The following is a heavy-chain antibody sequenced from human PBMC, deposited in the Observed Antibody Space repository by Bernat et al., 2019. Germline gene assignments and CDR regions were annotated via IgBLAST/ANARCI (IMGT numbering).Heavy chain of an antibody. CDR1: GFTFSSYG. Sequence: QVQMVESGGDVVQPGRSLRLSCAGSGFTFSSYGMHWVRQAPGKGLEWVAIISYDGSRQYYADSVKGRFTVSRDNSKNTVYLQMDSLRPEDTAVYYCAKAGTSIVQPVKISVQFDYWGQGALVTVSS. J-gene: IGHJ4*02. CDR2: ISYDGSRQ. CDR3: AKAGTSIVQPVKISVQFDY. D-gene: IGHD3-22*01. V-gene: IGHV3-30*18.